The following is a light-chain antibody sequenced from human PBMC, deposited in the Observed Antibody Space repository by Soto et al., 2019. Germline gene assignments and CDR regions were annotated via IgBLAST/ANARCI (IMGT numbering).Light chain of an antibody. V-gene: IGKV1-12*01. J-gene: IGKJ5*01. CDR3: QQANTFPLT. CDR2: KAS. CDR1: QTISSW. Sequence: DIQLTQSPSFLSASVGDRFTVTFRASQTISSWLAWYQQKPGKAPKLLIYKASTLKSGVPSRFSGSGSGTDFTLTISSLQPEDFATYYCQQANTFPLTFGQGTRLEI.